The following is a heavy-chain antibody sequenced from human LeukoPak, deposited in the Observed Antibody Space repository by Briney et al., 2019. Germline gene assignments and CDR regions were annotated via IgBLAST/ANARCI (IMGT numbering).Heavy chain of an antibody. D-gene: IGHD3-10*01. J-gene: IGHJ4*02. CDR3: AVLFGELSPFDC. V-gene: IGHV1-69*01. CDR1: GGTFSSYA. CDR2: IIPIFGTA. Sequence: SVKVSCKASGGTFSSYAISWVRQAPGQGLEWMGGIIPIFGTANYAQKFQGRVTITADESTSTAYMELSSLRPEDTAVYCGAVLFGELSPFDCWGQGTLVTVSS.